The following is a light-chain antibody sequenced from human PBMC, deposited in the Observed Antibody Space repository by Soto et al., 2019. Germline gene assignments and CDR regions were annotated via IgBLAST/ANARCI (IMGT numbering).Light chain of an antibody. CDR1: QTISSW. J-gene: IGKJ1*01. CDR3: QQSYSSPPT. V-gene: IGKV1-5*01. Sequence: IQITQSPSTLAASVGNKVTNPCRASQTISSWLAWYQQKPGKAPKLLIYDASTLESGVPSRFSGSRSGPDFTLTISSLQPEDFATYYCQQSYSSPPTFGQGTKVDIK. CDR2: DAS.